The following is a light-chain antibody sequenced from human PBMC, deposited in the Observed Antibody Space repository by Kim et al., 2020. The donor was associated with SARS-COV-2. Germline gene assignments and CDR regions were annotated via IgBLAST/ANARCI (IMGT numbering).Light chain of an antibody. CDR1: SSDIGAYYY. CDR3: NSYAGRNNLV. CDR2: EVN. V-gene: IGLV2-8*01. Sequence: QSALTQPPSASGSPGQSVTISCTGTSSDIGAYYYVSWYQQHPGKAPKLIIYEVNKRPSGVPDRFSGSKSGNTASLTVSGLQAEDEADYYCNSYAGRNNLVFGGGTKLTVL. J-gene: IGLJ3*02.